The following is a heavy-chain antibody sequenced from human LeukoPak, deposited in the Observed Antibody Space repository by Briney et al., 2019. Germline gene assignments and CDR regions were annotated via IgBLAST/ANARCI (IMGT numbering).Heavy chain of an antibody. V-gene: IGHV3-7*04. CDR1: GFPFSSYW. J-gene: IGHJ4*02. CDR2: KKQDGSKK. Sequence: GGSLRLSCVASGFPFSSYWMTWVRQAPGKGLEWVANKKQDGSKKSYVDSVKGRFTISRDNAKNSLYLQMNSLRAEDTAIYYCTRVGYIDEGIDYWGQGTLVTVSS. CDR3: TRVGYIDEGIDY. D-gene: IGHD5-24*01.